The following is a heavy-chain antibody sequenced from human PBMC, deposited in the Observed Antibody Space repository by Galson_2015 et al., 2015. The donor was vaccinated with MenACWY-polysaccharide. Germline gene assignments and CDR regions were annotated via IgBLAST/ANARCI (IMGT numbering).Heavy chain of an antibody. V-gene: IGHV2-5*02. CDR3: VHRRCSGGTCHPFDY. CDR1: GFSLSTNGVG. J-gene: IGHJ4*02. Sequence: PALVKPTQTLTLPCTFSGFSLSTNGVGVGWIRQPPGKALEWLALIYWDDDKRHSPSLKGRLTITKDTSKNQVVLTMTNMDPVDTATYYCVHRRCSGGTCHPFDYWGQGTLVTVSS. D-gene: IGHD2-15*01. CDR2: IYWDDDK.